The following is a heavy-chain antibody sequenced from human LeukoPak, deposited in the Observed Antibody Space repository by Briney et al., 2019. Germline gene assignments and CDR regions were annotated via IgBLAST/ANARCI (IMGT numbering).Heavy chain of an antibody. D-gene: IGHD6-13*01. J-gene: IGHJ4*02. CDR1: XYTFTSYG. V-gene: IGHV1-18*04. Sequence: SCKASXYTFTSYGISWVRQAPGQGLEWMGWISAYNGNTNYAQKLQGRVTMTTDTSTSTAYMELRSLRSDDTAVYYCARTPIAAAGTIFDFWGQGTLVTVSS. CDR2: ISAYNGNT. CDR3: ARTPIAAAGTIFDF.